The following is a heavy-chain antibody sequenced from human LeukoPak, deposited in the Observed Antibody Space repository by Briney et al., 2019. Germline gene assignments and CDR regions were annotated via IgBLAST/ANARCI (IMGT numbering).Heavy chain of an antibody. V-gene: IGHV4-59*01. Sequence: SETLSLTCVVSGGSISSYYWNWIRQPPGKGLEWIGYIYYSGSTNYNPSLMRRVTISVDTSKKQFSLKLSSVTAADTAVYYCARTYGSSGLGYFDLWGRGTLVTVSS. J-gene: IGHJ2*01. CDR2: IYYSGST. D-gene: IGHD6-13*01. CDR1: GGSISSYY. CDR3: ARTYGSSGLGYFDL.